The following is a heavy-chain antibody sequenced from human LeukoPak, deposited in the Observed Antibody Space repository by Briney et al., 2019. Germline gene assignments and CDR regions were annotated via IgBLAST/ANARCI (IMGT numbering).Heavy chain of an antibody. D-gene: IGHD6-19*01. CDR3: ARLTIGYSSGWSFDY. CDR2: IYPGDSDT. J-gene: IGHJ4*02. Sequence: GESLKISCKGSGYSFTSYWIGWVRQMPGKGLEWMGIIYPGDSDTRYSPSFQGQVTISADKSISTAYLQWSSLKASDTAMYYCARLTIGYSSGWSFDYGGQGTLVTVSS. CDR1: GYSFTSYW. V-gene: IGHV5-51*01.